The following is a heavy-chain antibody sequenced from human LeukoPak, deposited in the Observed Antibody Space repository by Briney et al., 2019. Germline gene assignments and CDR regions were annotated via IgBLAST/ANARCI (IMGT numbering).Heavy chain of an antibody. CDR1: GGSISSYY. D-gene: IGHD6-13*01. V-gene: IGHV4-59*01. Sequence: SETLSLTCTVSGGSISSYYWSWIRQHPGKGLEWIGYIYYSGSTNYNPSLKSRVTISVDTSKNQFSLKLSSVTAADTAVYYCARLYSSSWFDYYYYGMGVWGQGTTVTVSS. CDR2: IYYSGST. J-gene: IGHJ6*02. CDR3: ARLYSSSWFDYYYYGMGV.